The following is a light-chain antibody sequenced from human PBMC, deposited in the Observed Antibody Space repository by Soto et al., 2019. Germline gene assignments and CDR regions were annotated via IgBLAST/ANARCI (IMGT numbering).Light chain of an antibody. CDR2: YDD. Sequence: QSVLTQPPSVSAAPRQRVTISCSGSNSNIGNNAVNWYQQLPGKAPNLLIYYDDLNSSGISGRFSASKSSTSASLAISGLQSDEDADYYCAKWDDSLNGLVFGGGTKLTVL. J-gene: IGLJ2*01. V-gene: IGLV1-36*01. CDR3: AKWDDSLNGLV. CDR1: NSNIGNNA.